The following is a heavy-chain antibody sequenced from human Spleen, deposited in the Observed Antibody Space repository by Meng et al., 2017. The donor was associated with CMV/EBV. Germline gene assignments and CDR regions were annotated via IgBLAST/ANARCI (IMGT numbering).Heavy chain of an antibody. V-gene: IGHV4-30-4*01. CDR2: IYHTGNA. D-gene: IGHD6-13*01. Sequence: GGSISSGDYYWTWIRQPPGKGPEWIGYIYHTGNAYYNLSLKSRFIISVDTSKNQFSLKLSSVTAADTAVYYCARGRIAGGGTGWFDPWGQGTLVTVPQ. J-gene: IGHJ5*02. CDR3: ARGRIAGGGTGWFDP. CDR1: GGSISSGDYY.